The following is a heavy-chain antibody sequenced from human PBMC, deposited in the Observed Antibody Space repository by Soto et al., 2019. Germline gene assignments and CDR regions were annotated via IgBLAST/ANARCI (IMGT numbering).Heavy chain of an antibody. J-gene: IGHJ5*02. CDR2: IYYSGST. CDR3: ARRFGNGHYEKPLFS. CDR1: GGSISSSSYY. V-gene: IGHV4-39*01. D-gene: IGHD4-17*01. Sequence: QLQLQESGPGLVKPSETLSLTCTVSGGSISSSSYYWGWIRQPPGKGLEWIGSIYYSGSTYYNPSLKSRVTIAVDTSKNQCSLKLSSVTAADTAVYYCARRFGNGHYEKPLFSWGQGTLVTVSS.